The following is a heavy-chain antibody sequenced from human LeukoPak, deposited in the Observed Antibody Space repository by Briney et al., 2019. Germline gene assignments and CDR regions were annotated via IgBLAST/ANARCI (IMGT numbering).Heavy chain of an antibody. J-gene: IGHJ6*03. CDR1: GGTFSSYA. D-gene: IGHD4-23*01. V-gene: IGHV1-69*05. CDR2: IIPIFGTA. CDR3: ARENGGPPYYYYYMDV. Sequence: GSSVKVSCKASGGTFSSYAISWVRQAPGQGLEWMGGIIPIFGTANYAQKFQGRVTITTDESTSTAYMVLSSLRSEDTAVYYCARENGGPPYYYYYMDVWGKGTTVTVSS.